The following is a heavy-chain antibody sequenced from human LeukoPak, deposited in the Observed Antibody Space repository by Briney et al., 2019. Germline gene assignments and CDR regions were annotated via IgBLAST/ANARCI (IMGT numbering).Heavy chain of an antibody. CDR2: IIPIFGTA. V-gene: IGHV1-69*13. CDR3: ARDLRAFDI. Sequence: GASVKVSCKASGGTFSSYAISWVRQAPGQGLEWLGGIIPIFGTANYAQKFLRRVTTTADESTGTAYMGLSSLRPEDTAGYYCARDLRAFDIWGERTMVTVSS. D-gene: IGHD3-9*01. CDR1: GGTFSSYA. J-gene: IGHJ3*02.